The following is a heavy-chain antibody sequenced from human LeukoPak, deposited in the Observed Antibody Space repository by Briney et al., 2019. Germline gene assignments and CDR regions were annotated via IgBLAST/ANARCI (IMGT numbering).Heavy chain of an antibody. D-gene: IGHD3-3*01. CDR2: ISAYNGNT. CDR3: ARASPNYDLVYYDFWSGYYTGFDY. CDR1: GYTFSSYG. V-gene: IGHV1-18*01. Sequence: ASVKVPCKASGYTFSSYGISWVRQAPGQGLEWMGWISAYNGNTNYAQKLQGRVTMTTDTSTSTAYMELRSLRSDDTAVYYCARASPNYDLVYYDFWSGYYTGFDYWGQGTLVTVSS. J-gene: IGHJ4*02.